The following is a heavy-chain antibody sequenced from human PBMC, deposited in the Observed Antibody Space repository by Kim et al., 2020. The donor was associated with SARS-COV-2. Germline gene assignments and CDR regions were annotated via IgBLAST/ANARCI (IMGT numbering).Heavy chain of an antibody. V-gene: IGHV1-3*01. D-gene: IGHD3-10*01. J-gene: IGHJ4*02. CDR2: INAGTGNK. CDR1: GYTFTSYA. CDR3: ARSWDVLLWFGLGY. Sequence: ASVKVSCKASGYTFTSYALHWVRQAPGQGLEWMGWINAGTGNKKDSQRFQGRVTITTDTSASTAYMELSSLTSEDTAVYYCARSWDVLLWFGLGYWGQGTLVTVSS.